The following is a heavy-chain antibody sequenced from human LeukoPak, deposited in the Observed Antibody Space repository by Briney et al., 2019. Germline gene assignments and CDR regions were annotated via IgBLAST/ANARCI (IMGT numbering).Heavy chain of an antibody. D-gene: IGHD6-13*01. J-gene: IGHJ1*01. CDR1: GYTFSGYW. CDR3: ARESTAGYNSSWYGFRN. Sequence: GGSLRLSCAASGYTFSGYWMSWVRQAPGKGLEWVANINQDGSEKYYVDSVKGRFTISRDNAKNSLFLQMGCLRVEDTAVYYCARESTAGYNSSWYGFRNWGQGTLVSVSS. V-gene: IGHV3-7*01. CDR2: INQDGSEK.